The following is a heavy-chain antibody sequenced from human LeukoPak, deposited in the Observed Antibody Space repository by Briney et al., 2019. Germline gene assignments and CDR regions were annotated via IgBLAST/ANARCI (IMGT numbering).Heavy chain of an antibody. CDR3: ARYGVSSSTSYIDF. D-gene: IGHD2-2*01. Sequence: GGSLRLSCAASGFTFTYAMNWVRQAPGEGLKWDSGITGDSAYIYYADSVKGRFTISRDNAKNSLYLQMNSLRAEDTAVYYCARYGVSSSTSYIDFWGQGTLVTVSS. J-gene: IGHJ4*02. V-gene: IGHV3-21*01. CDR1: GFTFTYA. CDR2: ITGDSAYI.